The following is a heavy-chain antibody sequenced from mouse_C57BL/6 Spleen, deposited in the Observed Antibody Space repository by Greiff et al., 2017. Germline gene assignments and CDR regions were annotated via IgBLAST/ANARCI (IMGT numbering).Heavy chain of an antibody. CDR1: GYAFSSSW. J-gene: IGHJ1*03. V-gene: IGHV1-82*01. CDR2: IYPGDGDT. D-gene: IGHD1-1*01. CDR3: YYYGSEGYFDV. Sequence: VQLQESGPELVKPGASVKISCKASGYAFSSSWMNWVKQRPGKGLEWIGRIYPGDGDTNYNGKFKGKATLTADKSSSTAYMQLSSLTSEDSAVYFCYYYGSEGYFDVWGTGTTVTVSS.